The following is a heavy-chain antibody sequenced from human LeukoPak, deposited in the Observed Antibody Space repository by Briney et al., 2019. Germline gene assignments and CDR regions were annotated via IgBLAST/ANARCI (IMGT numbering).Heavy chain of an antibody. CDR3: ARDTGYSYGLDHEKIGDY. CDR2: IKQDGSEK. V-gene: IGHV3-7*01. Sequence: HPGGSLRLSCAASGFTFSSYWMSWVRQAPGKGLEWVANIKQDGSEKYYVDSVKGRFTISRDNAKNSLYLQMNSLRAEDTAVYYCARDTGYSYGLDHEKIGDYWGQGTLVTVSS. J-gene: IGHJ4*02. CDR1: GFTFSSYW. D-gene: IGHD5-18*01.